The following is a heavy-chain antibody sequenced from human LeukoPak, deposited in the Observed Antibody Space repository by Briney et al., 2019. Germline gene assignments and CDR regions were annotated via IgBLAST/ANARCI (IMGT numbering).Heavy chain of an antibody. V-gene: IGHV3-7*03. CDR2: IKGDGSYK. Sequence: GGSLRLSCAASGFTFSNYWMSWVRQAPGKGLEWVANIKGDGSYKYYVDSEKGRLTISRDNAKSSVYLQMNTLRAEDTAVYYCATSADSSGNDWGQGTLVTVSS. CDR3: ATSADSSGND. J-gene: IGHJ4*02. D-gene: IGHD3-22*01. CDR1: GFTFSNYW.